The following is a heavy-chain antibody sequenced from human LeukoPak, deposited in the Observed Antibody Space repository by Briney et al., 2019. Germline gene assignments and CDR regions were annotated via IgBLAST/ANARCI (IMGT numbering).Heavy chain of an antibody. V-gene: IGHV4-39*07. J-gene: IGHJ6*03. CDR2: IYYSGST. CDR3: ARSAYKGSGWKNYYYYYMDV. CDR1: GATISSSSYH. Sequence: SETLSLTCIASGATISSSSYHWGWIRQPPGKGLEWIGNIYYSGSTNYNPSLKSRVTISVDTSKNQFSLKLSSVTAADTAVYYCARSAYKGSGWKNYYYYYMDVWGKGTTVTVSS. D-gene: IGHD6-19*01.